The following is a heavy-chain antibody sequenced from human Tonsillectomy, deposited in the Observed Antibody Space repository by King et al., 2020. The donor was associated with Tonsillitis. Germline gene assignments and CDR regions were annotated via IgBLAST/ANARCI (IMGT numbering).Heavy chain of an antibody. CDR2: FSYSGST. J-gene: IGHJ5*02. CDR3: ARGLVTMIVGDWFDP. CDR1: GGSISSYY. Sequence: QLQESGPGLVKPSETLSLTCTVSGGSISSYYWSWIRQPPGKGLEWMWDFSYSGSTKYNPPLKSRVTISVDTSKNQFSLKLSSVTAADTAVYYCARGLVTMIVGDWFDPWGQGTLVTVSS. D-gene: IGHD3-22*01. V-gene: IGHV4-59*01.